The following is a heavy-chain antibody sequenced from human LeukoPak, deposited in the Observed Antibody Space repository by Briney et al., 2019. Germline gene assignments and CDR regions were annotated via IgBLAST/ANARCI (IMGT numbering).Heavy chain of an antibody. CDR1: GYTFTGYD. CDR2: INPNSGGT. Sequence: SSVKLCCKAAGYTFTGYDMHWVRRAPGQGRGWMGWINPNSGGTNYAQKFQGRVTMTRDTSISTAYIELSRLRSDDTAVYYCARDHQPYCSSTSCYGEGAFAFDIWGQGTMVTVSS. CDR3: ARDHQPYCSSTSCYGEGAFAFDI. D-gene: IGHD2-2*01. V-gene: IGHV1-2*02. J-gene: IGHJ3*02.